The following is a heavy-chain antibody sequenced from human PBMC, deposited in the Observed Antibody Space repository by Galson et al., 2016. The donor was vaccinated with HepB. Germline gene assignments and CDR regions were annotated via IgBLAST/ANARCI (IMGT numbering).Heavy chain of an antibody. CDR2: IYYSGRT. V-gene: IGHV4-39*07. CDR3: ARVRIASSIDF. Sequence: ETLSLTCTVSGGSISSSSYYWGWVRQPPGKGLEWIGTIYYSGRTYYNPSLQSRVTISMETSKNQFSLNLSSVTAADTAVYYCARVRIASSIDFWGQGILVTVSS. CDR1: GGSISSSSYY. J-gene: IGHJ4*02. D-gene: IGHD6-13*01.